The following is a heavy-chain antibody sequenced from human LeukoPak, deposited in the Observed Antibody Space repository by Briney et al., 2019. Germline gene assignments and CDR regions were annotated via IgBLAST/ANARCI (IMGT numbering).Heavy chain of an antibody. CDR3: ARGKESDSSGWSAFDI. CDR2: IGTAGDT. CDR1: GFTFSSYD. D-gene: IGHD6-19*01. J-gene: IGHJ3*02. V-gene: IGHV3-13*04. Sequence: GGSLRLSCAASGFTFSSYDMHWVRHATGKGLEWVSAIGTAGDTYYPGSVKGRFTISRENAKNSLYLQMNSLRAGDTAVYYCARGKESDSSGWSAFDIWGQGTMVTVSS.